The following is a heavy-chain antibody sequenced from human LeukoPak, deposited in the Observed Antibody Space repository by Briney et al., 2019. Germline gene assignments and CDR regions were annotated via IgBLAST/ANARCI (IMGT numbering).Heavy chain of an antibody. D-gene: IGHD2-2*01. Sequence: SQTLSLTCAISGDSVSSNSAAWNWIRQSPSRGLEWLGRTYYRSKWYNDYAVSVKSRITINPDTSKNQFPLQLNSVTPEDTAVYYCAREPGDGDIVVPNWFDPWGQGTLVTVSS. CDR3: AREPGDGDIVVPNWFDP. J-gene: IGHJ5*02. CDR1: GDSVSSNSAA. CDR2: TYYRSKWYN. V-gene: IGHV6-1*01.